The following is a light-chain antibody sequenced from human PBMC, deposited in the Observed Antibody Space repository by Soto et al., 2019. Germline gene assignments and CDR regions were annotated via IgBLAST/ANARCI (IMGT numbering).Light chain of an antibody. CDR1: QSVSTS. CDR2: DAS. V-gene: IGKV3-11*01. J-gene: IGKJ1*01. CDR3: QVRDVWPS. Sequence: EIRVTQSPVPLIEYPGERAVLSCRASQSVSTSLAWYQHKPGQAPRLFIYDASKRAPGIPARFSGSGSGTDFTLTISSLEPEDFAVYYCQVRDVWPSFGQGTKVDIK.